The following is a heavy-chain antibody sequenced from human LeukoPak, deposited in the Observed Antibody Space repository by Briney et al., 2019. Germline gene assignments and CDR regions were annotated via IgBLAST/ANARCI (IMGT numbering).Heavy chain of an antibody. CDR3: AKDIENFWSGYNYGMDV. V-gene: IGHV3-43*02. CDR2: ISGDGGST. CDR1: GFTFDDYA. D-gene: IGHD3-3*01. Sequence: PGGSLRLSCAASGFTFDDYAMQWVRHAPGKGLEWVSLISGDGGSTYYADSVKCRFTISRDNSKNSLYLQMNSLRTEDTALYYCAKDIENFWSGYNYGMDVWGQGTTVTVSS. J-gene: IGHJ6*02.